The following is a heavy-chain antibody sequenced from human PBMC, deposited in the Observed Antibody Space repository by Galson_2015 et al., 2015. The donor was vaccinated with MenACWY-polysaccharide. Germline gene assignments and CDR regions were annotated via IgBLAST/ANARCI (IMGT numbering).Heavy chain of an antibody. CDR3: ARDTRCVGSSGCYSWFDP. J-gene: IGHJ5*02. Sequence: SLRLSCAASGFTFNTYWMSWVRQAPGKGLEWVANIKQDGSDKYYVESVKGRFTISRDYAENSLHLQMNSLRVGDTAVYYCARDTRCVGSSGCYSWFDPWGQGTLVTVSS. CDR2: IKQDGSDK. V-gene: IGHV3-7*01. CDR1: GFTFNTYW. D-gene: IGHD2-21*01.